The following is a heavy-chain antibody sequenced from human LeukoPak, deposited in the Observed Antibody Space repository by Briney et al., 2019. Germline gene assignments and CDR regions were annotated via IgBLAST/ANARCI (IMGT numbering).Heavy chain of an antibody. CDR2: ISYDGSNK. V-gene: IGHV3-30-3*01. CDR1: GFTFSGYP. Sequence: GKSLRLSCAASGFTFSGYPIHWVRQAPGKGLEWVAVISYDGSNKYYADSVKGRFTISRDNSKNTLYLQMNSLRAEDTAVYYCAASLPNIVVVPATKGPFGYWGQGALVTVSS. CDR3: AASLPNIVVVPATKGPFGY. J-gene: IGHJ4*02. D-gene: IGHD2-2*01.